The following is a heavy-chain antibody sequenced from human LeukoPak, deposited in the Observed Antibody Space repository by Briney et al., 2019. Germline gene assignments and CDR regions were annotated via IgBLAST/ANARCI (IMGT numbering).Heavy chain of an antibody. CDR1: GFTFSLYT. D-gene: IGHD1-26*01. CDR3: ARGGSYLSAFDI. Sequence: PGGSLRLSCAASGFTFSLYTMHWVRQAPGKGLECVSVISGDGVNTYYANSVKGRFTISRDNSKNTLYLEMNSLRGEDTAVYYCARGGSYLSAFDIWGQGTMVTVSS. J-gene: IGHJ3*02. V-gene: IGHV3-64*01. CDR2: ISGDGVNT.